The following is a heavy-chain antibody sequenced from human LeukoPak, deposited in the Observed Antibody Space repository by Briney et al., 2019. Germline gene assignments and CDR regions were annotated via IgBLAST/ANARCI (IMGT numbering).Heavy chain of an antibody. CDR2: ISYDGSNK. CDR3: ARDRVVVVPAAIEEDAFDI. V-gene: IGHV3-30-3*01. CDR1: GFTFSSYA. J-gene: IGHJ3*02. Sequence: GGSLRLSCAAAGFTFSSYAMHWVRQAPGKGLEWVAVISYDGSNKYYADSVKGRFTVSRDNSKNTLYLEMNSLRAEDTAVYYCARDRVVVVPAAIEEDAFDIWGQGTMVTVSS. D-gene: IGHD2-2*02.